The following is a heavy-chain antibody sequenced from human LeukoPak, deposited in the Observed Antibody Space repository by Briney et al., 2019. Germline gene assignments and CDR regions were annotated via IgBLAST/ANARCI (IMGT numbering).Heavy chain of an antibody. CDR3: ARDRPQFRGWFDP. Sequence: SETLSLTCTVSGGSISAGSYYWSWIRQPPGKGLEWIGYIYYSGSTNYNPSLKSRVTISVDTSKNQFSLKLSSVTAADTAVYYCARDRPQFRGWFDPWGQGTLVTVSS. CDR1: GGSISAGSYY. J-gene: IGHJ5*02. CDR2: IYYSGST. V-gene: IGHV4-61*01.